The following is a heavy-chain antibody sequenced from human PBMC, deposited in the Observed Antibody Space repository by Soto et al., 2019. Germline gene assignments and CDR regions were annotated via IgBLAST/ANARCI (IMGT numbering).Heavy chain of an antibody. D-gene: IGHD1-1*01. CDR2: ISAHNDNT. CDR3: ARGRYGDY. Sequence: QVNLVQSGAEVRKPGASVKVSCKGSGYTFTSYGIAWVRQAPGQGLEWMGWISAHNDNTNYAQKVQGRVTVTRDTSTSTAYMELRNLRSDDTAVYYCARGRYGDYWGQGAVVTVSS. V-gene: IGHV1-18*01. J-gene: IGHJ4*02. CDR1: GYTFTSYG.